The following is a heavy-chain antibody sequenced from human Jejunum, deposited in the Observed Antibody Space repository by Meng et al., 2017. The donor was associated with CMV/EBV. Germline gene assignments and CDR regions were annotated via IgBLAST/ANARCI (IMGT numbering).Heavy chain of an antibody. Sequence: SCAASRLTFVSSAMSWVRQARGERLEWVSTISADDESTYFADSVKGRFSISRDNSKNMVYLQLNSLRADDTAVYYCAKTGFEYWGQGTRVTVSS. J-gene: IGHJ4*02. CDR3: AKTGFEY. CDR2: ISADDEST. D-gene: IGHD1-1*01. V-gene: IGHV3-23*01. CDR1: RLTFVSSA.